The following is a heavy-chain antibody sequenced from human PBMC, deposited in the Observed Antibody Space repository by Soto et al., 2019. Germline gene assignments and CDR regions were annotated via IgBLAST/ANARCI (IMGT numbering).Heavy chain of an antibody. CDR1: GFTFSSYS. Sequence: GGSLRLSCAASGFTFSSYSMNWVRQAPGKGLEWVSSISSSSSYIYYAVSVKGRFTISRDNAKNSLYLQMNSLRAEDTAVYYCARDQQVGATSFDYWGQGTLVTVSS. D-gene: IGHD1-26*01. V-gene: IGHV3-21*01. J-gene: IGHJ4*02. CDR3: ARDQQVGATSFDY. CDR2: ISSSSSYI.